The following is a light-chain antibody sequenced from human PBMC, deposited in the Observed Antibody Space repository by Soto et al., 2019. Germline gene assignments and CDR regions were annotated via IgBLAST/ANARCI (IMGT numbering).Light chain of an antibody. CDR3: CSYAGSSSSI. CDR2: EVT. Sequence: QSALTQPASVSGSPGQSITISCSGTSSDVGTYNLVSWYQQYPGKAPRLMIYEVTKRPSGVSNRFSGSKSGNTASLTISGLQPEDEADDYCCSYAGSSSSIFGTGTKVTVL. J-gene: IGLJ1*01. V-gene: IGLV2-23*02. CDR1: SSDVGTYNL.